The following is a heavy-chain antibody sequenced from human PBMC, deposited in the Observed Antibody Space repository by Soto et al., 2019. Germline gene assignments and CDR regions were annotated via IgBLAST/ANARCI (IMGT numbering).Heavy chain of an antibody. D-gene: IGHD3-10*01. Sequence: QVQLQESGPGLVRPSQTLSLSCTVSGGSISNSANHWSWIRQHPGEGLEWIGYIYYSGGTYYSPSLKGRVTISIDASKNQFSLKRSSVTAADTAVYYCAKGVRGVPNWIDPWGQGTLVTVSS. CDR3: AKGVRGVPNWIDP. CDR1: GGSISNSANH. CDR2: IYYSGGT. J-gene: IGHJ5*02. V-gene: IGHV4-31*03.